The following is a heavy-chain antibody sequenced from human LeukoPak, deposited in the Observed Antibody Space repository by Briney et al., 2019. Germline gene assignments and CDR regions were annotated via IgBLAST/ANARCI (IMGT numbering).Heavy chain of an antibody. D-gene: IGHD6-6*01. CDR3: ARGRGYSSSSRFDY. J-gene: IGHJ4*02. V-gene: IGHV4-30-4*08. CDR1: GGSISSGDYY. Sequence: PSQTLSLTCTVSGGSISSGDYYLSWIRQPPGKGLEWIGYIYYSGSTYYNPSLKSRVTISVDTSKNQFSLKLSSVTAADTAVYYCARGRGYSSSSRFDYWGQGTLVTVSS. CDR2: IYYSGST.